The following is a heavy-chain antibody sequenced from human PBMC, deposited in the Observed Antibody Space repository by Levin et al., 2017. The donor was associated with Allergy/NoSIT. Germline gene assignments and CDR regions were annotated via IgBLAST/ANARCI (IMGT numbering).Heavy chain of an antibody. V-gene: IGHV4-34*01. CDR1: GGSFSGYY. CDR2: INHSGST. CDR3: ARITAIYDILTGYYFHYYGMDV. D-gene: IGHD3-9*01. Sequence: SETLSLTCAVYGGSFSGYYWSWIRQPPGKGLEWIGEINHSGSTNYNPSLKSRVTISVDTSKNQFSLKLSSVTAADTAVYYCARITAIYDILTGYYFHYYGMDVWGQGTTVTVSS. J-gene: IGHJ6*02.